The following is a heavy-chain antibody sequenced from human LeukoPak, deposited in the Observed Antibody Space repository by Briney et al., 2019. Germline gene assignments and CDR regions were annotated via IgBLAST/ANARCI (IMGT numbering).Heavy chain of an antibody. V-gene: IGHV3-21*01. CDR2: ISSSSSYI. CDR1: GFTFSSYS. CDR3: ASTLGAGYGSGSYSFDY. D-gene: IGHD3-10*01. Sequence: GGSLRLSCAASGFTFSSYSMNWVRQAPGKGLEWVSSISSSSSYIYYADSVKGRFTISRDNAKNSLYLQMNSLRAEDTAVYYCASTLGAGYGSGSYSFDYWGQGTLVTVSS. J-gene: IGHJ4*02.